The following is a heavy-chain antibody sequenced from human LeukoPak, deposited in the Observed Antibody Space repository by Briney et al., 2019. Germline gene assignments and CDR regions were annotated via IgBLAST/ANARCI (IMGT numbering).Heavy chain of an antibody. D-gene: IGHD2/OR15-2a*01. J-gene: IGHJ3*02. CDR3: ARETTDIYALKAFDI. V-gene: IGHV4-59*01. Sequence: PSETLSLTCTVSGGSMSSYYWSWIRQPPGKGLEWIGHIYYSGGTSYNPSLKSRVTISVDTSKNQFSLKLSSVTAADTAVYHCARETTDIYALKAFDIWGQGTMVTVSS. CDR2: IYYSGGT. CDR1: GGSMSSYY.